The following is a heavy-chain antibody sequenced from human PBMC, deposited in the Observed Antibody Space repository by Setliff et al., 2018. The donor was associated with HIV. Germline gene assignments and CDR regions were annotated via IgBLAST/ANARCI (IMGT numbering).Heavy chain of an antibody. Sequence: GESLKISCKGFGYSFTSYWIGWVRQMPGKGLEWMGIIYPGDSETRYSPSFQGQVTISADKSISTAYLQWSGLRASDTAMYYCASLGAYSNYYFDYWGQGTLVTVSS. CDR2: IYPGDSET. V-gene: IGHV5-51*01. D-gene: IGHD4-4*01. CDR1: GYSFTSYW. CDR3: ASLGAYSNYYFDY. J-gene: IGHJ4*02.